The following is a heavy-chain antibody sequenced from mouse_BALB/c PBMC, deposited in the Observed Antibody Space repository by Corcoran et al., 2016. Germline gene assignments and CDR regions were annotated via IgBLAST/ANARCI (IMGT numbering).Heavy chain of an antibody. Sequence: VQLQQWGAGLLKPSETLSLTCAVYGGSFSGYYWSWIRQPPGKGLEWIGEINHRGSTNYNPALKRRVTMSVDTSKNQFALKLGAGAAADAAGYDCARGGGSGYGLYVFDDWGQGALVTVSS. J-gene: IGHJ4*01. CDR1: GGSFSGYY. CDR3: ARGGGSGYGLYVFDD. D-gene: IGHD3-3*01. V-gene: IGHV3-2*02. CDR2: INHRGST.